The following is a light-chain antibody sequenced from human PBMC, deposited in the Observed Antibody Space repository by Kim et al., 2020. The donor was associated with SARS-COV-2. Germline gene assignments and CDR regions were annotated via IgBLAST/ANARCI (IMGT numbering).Light chain of an antibody. CDR3: QSYDSSLSGYV. V-gene: IGLV1-40*01. CDR1: SSNIGAGSD. J-gene: IGLJ1*01. CDR2: SNI. Sequence: QSVLTQPPSVSGAPGQRVTISCTGSSSNIGAGSDVHWCQHLPGTAPKLLIYSNINRPSGVPDRFSGSKSGTSASLAITGLQAEDEADYYCQSYDSSLSGYVFGTGTKVTVL.